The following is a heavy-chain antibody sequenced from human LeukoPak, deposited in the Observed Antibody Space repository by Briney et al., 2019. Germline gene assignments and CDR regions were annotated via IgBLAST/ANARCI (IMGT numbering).Heavy chain of an antibody. CDR3: ARGLRPRYHTAGSWGPWFDY. Sequence: SETLSLTCAVYGGSFSGYYWSWIRQPPGKGLEWIGEINHSGSTNYNPSLKSRVTISVDTSKNQFSPTLSSVTAADTAVYYCARGLRPRYHTAGSWGPWFDYWGQGTLVTVSS. CDR2: INHSGST. V-gene: IGHV4-34*01. D-gene: IGHD5-18*01. CDR1: GGSFSGYY. J-gene: IGHJ4*02.